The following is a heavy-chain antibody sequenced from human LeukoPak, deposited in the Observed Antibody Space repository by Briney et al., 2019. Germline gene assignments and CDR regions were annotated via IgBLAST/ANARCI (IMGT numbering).Heavy chain of an antibody. Sequence: ASVKVSCKASGYTFTGYYMHWVRQAPGQGLEWMGWINPNTGGTEHAQKFQGRVTMTSDTSINTAYMELTRLRSDDTAVYYCARGNHIVVSIPIAANYYFDYWGQGTLVTVSS. V-gene: IGHV1-2*02. CDR3: ARGNHIVVSIPIAANYYFDY. CDR1: GYTFTGYY. J-gene: IGHJ4*02. D-gene: IGHD2-21*01. CDR2: INPNTGGT.